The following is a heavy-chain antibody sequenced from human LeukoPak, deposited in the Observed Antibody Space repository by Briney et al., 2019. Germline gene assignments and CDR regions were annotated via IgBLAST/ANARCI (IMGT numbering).Heavy chain of an antibody. CDR3: AIVSGYADY. V-gene: IGHV4-59*11. CDR2: IYYSGST. CDR1: GGSISSHY. J-gene: IGHJ4*02. D-gene: IGHD3-22*01. Sequence: SETLSLTCTVSGGSISSHYWSWIRQPPGQGLEWIGYIYYSGSTNYNPSLKSRVTISVDTSKNQFSLKLSSVTAADTAVYYCAIVSGYADYWGQGTLVTVSS.